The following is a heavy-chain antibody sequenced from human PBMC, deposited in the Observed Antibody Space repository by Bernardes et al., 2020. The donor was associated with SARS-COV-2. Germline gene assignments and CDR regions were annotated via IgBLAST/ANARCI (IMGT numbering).Heavy chain of an antibody. CDR3: VRDKSGFDF. CDR2: ILPSDGST. CDR1: GYTFSHYY. Sequence: ASVNVSCKTSGYTFSHYYLHWVRQAPGQGLEWMALILPSDGSTSYPQNFQGRVTMTMDTSTATVYMELASLRYEDTALYYCVRDKSGFDFWGQGTLVTVSS. V-gene: IGHV1-46*01. J-gene: IGHJ4*02.